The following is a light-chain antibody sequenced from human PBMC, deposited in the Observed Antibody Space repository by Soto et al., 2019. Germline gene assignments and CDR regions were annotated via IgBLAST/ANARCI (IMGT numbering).Light chain of an antibody. V-gene: IGKV3-15*01. CDR2: GAS. CDR3: HQYNSWPPGT. Sequence: MTASTCSVSASVGDRATLSFRARQSVTSSYLVWYQQKPGQAPRLLIYGASTRATGIPARFSGSGSGTEFTLTISSLQSEDFALYYCHQYNSWPPGTFGQGTKVDI. J-gene: IGKJ2*01. CDR1: QSVTSSY.